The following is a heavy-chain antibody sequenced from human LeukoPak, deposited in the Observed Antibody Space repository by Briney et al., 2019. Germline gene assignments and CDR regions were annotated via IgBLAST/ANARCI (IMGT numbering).Heavy chain of an antibody. V-gene: IGHV3-23*01. J-gene: IGHJ4*02. Sequence: GGSLRLSCAASGFTFSNYAMYWVRQAPGKGLEWVSRISGSGGNTYYADSVKGRFTISRDNSKSTLYLQMNSLRAEDTAVYYCAKANCGSECYHYLDSWGQGTLVTVSS. D-gene: IGHD2-21*01. CDR1: GFTFSNYA. CDR2: ISGSGGNT. CDR3: AKANCGSECYHYLDS.